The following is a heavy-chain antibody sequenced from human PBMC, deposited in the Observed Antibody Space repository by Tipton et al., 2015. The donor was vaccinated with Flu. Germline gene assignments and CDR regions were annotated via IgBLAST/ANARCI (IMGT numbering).Heavy chain of an antibody. D-gene: IGHD4-11*01. CDR3: ARRDYSNYVSDPKTWFDP. J-gene: IGHJ5*02. V-gene: IGHV3-30*02. CDR1: GFTFSSYG. Sequence: SGFTFSSYGMHWVRQAPGKGLEWVAFIRYDGSNKYYADSVKGRFTISRDNSKNTLYLQMNSLRAEDTAVYYCARRDYSNYVSDPKTWFDPWGQGILVTVSS. CDR2: IRYDGSNK.